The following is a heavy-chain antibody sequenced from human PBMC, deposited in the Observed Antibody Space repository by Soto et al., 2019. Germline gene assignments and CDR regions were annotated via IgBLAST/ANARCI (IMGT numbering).Heavy chain of an antibody. CDR1: GFTFSNAW. CDR2: IKSKTDGGTT. J-gene: IGHJ3*02. CDR3: TRGLRGPMDAFDI. V-gene: IGHV3-15*01. Sequence: GGSLRLSCAASGFTFSNAWMSWVRQAPGKGLEWVGRIKSKTDGGTTDYAAPVKGRFTISRDDSKNTLYLQMNSLKTEDTAVYYCTRGLRGPMDAFDIWGQGTMVTVSS. D-gene: IGHD4-17*01.